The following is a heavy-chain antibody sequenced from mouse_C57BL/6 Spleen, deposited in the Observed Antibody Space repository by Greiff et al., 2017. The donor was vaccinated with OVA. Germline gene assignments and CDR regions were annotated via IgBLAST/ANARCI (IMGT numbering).Heavy chain of an antibody. CDR3: AGSDGNNPYYAMDY. D-gene: IGHD2-1*01. Sequence: VQLQQSGPELVKPGASVKISCTASGYAFSSSWMNWVKQRPGKGLEWIGRIYPGDGDTNYNGKFKGKATLTAGKSSSTNYMQLSSLTSEDSAVYYYAGSDGNNPYYAMDYWGQGTSVTVSS. J-gene: IGHJ4*01. CDR2: IYPGDGDT. V-gene: IGHV1-82*01. CDR1: GYAFSSSW.